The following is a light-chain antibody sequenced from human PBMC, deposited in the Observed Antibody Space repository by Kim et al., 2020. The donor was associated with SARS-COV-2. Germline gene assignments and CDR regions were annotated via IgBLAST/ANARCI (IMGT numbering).Light chain of an antibody. V-gene: IGKV3-20*01. CDR3: QLYGSSPLWT. Sequence: EIVLTQSPGTLSLSPGERATLSCRARQYVSSTYFAWYQQKPGQAPRLLIYGASRGATGIPDRFSGSGSGTDFTLTISRLEPEDFAVYYCQLYGSSPLWTFGPGTKVDIK. CDR1: QYVSSTY. J-gene: IGKJ1*01. CDR2: GAS.